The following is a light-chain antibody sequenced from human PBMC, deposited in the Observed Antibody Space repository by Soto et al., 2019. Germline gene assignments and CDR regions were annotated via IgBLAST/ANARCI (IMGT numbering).Light chain of an antibody. V-gene: IGKV3-15*01. CDR3: QRYDNWPLT. CDR1: QSIGDN. Sequence: ETVMTQSPATLSVSPGETAALSFRASQSIGDNLAWYQQKPGLAPRLLIYHSSTRATGVPARFSASGSGTEFSLTISSLQSEDFAVYYCQRYDNWPLTFGGGTKVDI. CDR2: HSS. J-gene: IGKJ4*01.